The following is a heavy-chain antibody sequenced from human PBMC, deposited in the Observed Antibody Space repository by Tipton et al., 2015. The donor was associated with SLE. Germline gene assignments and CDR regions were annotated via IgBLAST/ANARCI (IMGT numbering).Heavy chain of an antibody. D-gene: IGHD3-16*02. CDR1: GFTFSSYE. J-gene: IGHJ4*02. CDR2: MYYSGST. Sequence: LRLSCAASGFTFSSYEMSWVRQAPGKGLEWIGYMYYSGSTNYNPSLKSRVTISVDTSKNQFSLKLNSVTAADTAVYYCARHRLDYDYVWGSYRYFDYWGQGILVTVSS. CDR3: ARHRLDYDYVWGSYRYFDY. V-gene: IGHV4-59*01.